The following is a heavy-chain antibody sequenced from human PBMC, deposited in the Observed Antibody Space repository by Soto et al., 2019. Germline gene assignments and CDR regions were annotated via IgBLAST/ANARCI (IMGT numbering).Heavy chain of an antibody. V-gene: IGHV3-74*01. CDR3: ARDLGVVVVPAAIPPSGSFDP. CDR1: GFTFSSYW. J-gene: IGHJ5*02. D-gene: IGHD2-2*01. Sequence: GGSLRLSCAASGFTFSSYWMHWVRQAPGKGLVWVSRINGDGSSTSYADSVKGRFTISRDNAKNTLYLQMNSLRAEDTAVYYCARDLGVVVVPAAIPPSGSFDPWGQGALVTVSS. CDR2: INGDGSST.